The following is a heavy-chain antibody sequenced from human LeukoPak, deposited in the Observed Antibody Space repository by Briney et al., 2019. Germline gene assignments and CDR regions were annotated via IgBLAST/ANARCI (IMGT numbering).Heavy chain of an antibody. CDR2: VWSDGNGK. CDR1: GFTFSTYG. Sequence: GGSLRLSCAASGFTFSTYGMHWVRQAPGKGLEWVALVWSDGNGKFYADSVKGRFTISRDNSKNTLYLQMNSLRAEDTAVYYCVRVLTATFDSWGQGTLVTVSS. V-gene: IGHV3-33*01. CDR3: VRVLTATFDS. J-gene: IGHJ4*02.